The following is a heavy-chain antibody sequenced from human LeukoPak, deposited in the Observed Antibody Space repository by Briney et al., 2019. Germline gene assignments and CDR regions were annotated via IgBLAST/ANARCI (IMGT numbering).Heavy chain of an antibody. V-gene: IGHV3-11*04. CDR2: ISNTGSTQ. D-gene: IGHD5-24*01. CDR3: ARAMNYLGSWFDP. Sequence: PGGSLRLSCVASGFTFSDFYMTWIRQAPGKGLEWISHISNTGSTQHYADSVKGRFTISRDNAQNLVFLQMNSLTAEDTAVYFCARAMNYLGSWFDPWGQGTLVGVSS. J-gene: IGHJ5*02. CDR1: GFTFSDFY.